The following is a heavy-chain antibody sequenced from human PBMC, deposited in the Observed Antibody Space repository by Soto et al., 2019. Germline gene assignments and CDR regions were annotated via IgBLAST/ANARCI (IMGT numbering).Heavy chain of an antibody. J-gene: IGHJ4*02. CDR2: IYHSGST. D-gene: IGHD3-9*01. CDR1: GGSISRGGYS. Sequence: SETLSLTCAVSGGSISRGGYSWSWIRQPPGKGLEWIGYIYHSGSTYYNPSLKSRVTMSVDRSKNQFSLKLSSVTAADTAVYYCARSSIEPRIFMYPFDSWGQGTLVTVSS. CDR3: ARSSIEPRIFMYPFDS. V-gene: IGHV4-30-2*01.